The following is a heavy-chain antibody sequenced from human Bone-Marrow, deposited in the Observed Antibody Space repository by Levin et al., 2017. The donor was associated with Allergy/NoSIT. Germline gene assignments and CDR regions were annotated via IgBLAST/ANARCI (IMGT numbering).Heavy chain of an antibody. CDR3: ARIAAAATDSEYFQH. CDR2: ISYDGSNK. CDR1: GFTFSSYA. Sequence: GGSLRLSCAASGFTFSSYAMHWVRQAPGKGLEWVAVISYDGSNKYYADSVKGRFTISRDNSKNTLYLQMNSLRAEDTAVYYCARIAAAATDSEYFQHWGQGTLVTVSS. D-gene: IGHD6-13*01. V-gene: IGHV3-30*04. J-gene: IGHJ1*01.